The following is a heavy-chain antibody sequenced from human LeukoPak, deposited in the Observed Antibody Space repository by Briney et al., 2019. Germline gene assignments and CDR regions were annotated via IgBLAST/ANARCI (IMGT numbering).Heavy chain of an antibody. V-gene: IGHV5-51*01. J-gene: IGHJ4*02. CDR2: IYPGDSDT. D-gene: IGHD2-15*01. CDR1: GYSFTSYW. CDR3: ARRYCSGGSCYDALDY. Sequence: GESLKISCKGSGYSFTSYWIGWVRQMPGKGLEWMGIIYPGDSDTRYSPSFQGQVTISADKSISTAYLQWSSLKASDTAMYYCARRYCSGGSCYDALDYWGQGTLVTVSS.